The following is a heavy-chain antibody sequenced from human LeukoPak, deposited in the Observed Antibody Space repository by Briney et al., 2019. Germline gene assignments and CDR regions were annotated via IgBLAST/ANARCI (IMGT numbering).Heavy chain of an antibody. CDR1: GGSISNHY. D-gene: IGHD2-15*01. Sequence: SETLSLTCTVSGGSISNHYWSWIRQPPGKGVEWIGFIYATGRTDYDPSFTSRATVSVDMSKNQFSLKLSSVTAADTAMYYCARYFEVAGKWYLDYWGQGTLVTVSS. V-gene: IGHV4-4*08. CDR3: ARYFEVAGKWYLDY. J-gene: IGHJ4*02. CDR2: IYATGRT.